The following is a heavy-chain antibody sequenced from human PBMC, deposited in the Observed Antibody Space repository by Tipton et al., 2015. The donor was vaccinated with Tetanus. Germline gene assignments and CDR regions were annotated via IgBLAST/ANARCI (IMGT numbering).Heavy chain of an antibody. CDR1: GGSISSGDYY. Sequence: LRLSCTVSGGSISSGDYYWSWIRQPPGKGLEWIGYTYYSGSTYYNPSLKSRVTISVDTSKNQFSLKLSSVTAADTAVYYCARRRGVYSGSYFDYWGQGTLVTVSS. V-gene: IGHV4-30-4*01. CDR3: ARRRGVYSGSYFDY. CDR2: TYYSGST. J-gene: IGHJ4*02. D-gene: IGHD1-26*01.